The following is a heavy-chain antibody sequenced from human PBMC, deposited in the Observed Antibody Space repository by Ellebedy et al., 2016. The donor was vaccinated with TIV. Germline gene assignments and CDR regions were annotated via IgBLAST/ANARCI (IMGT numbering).Heavy chain of an antibody. CDR1: GFTFSSYG. Sequence: GGSLRLXCAASGFTFSSYGMHWVRQAPGKGLEWVAVISYDGSNKYYADSVKGRFTISRDNSKNTLYLQMNSLRAEDTAVYYCAKTRGYCSSTSCWGGYYYGMDVWGQGTTVTVSS. V-gene: IGHV3-30*18. CDR3: AKTRGYCSSTSCWGGYYYGMDV. CDR2: ISYDGSNK. D-gene: IGHD2-2*01. J-gene: IGHJ6*02.